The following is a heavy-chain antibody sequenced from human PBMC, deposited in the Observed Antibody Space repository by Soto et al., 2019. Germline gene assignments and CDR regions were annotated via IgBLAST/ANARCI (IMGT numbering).Heavy chain of an antibody. D-gene: IGHD3-22*01. J-gene: IGHJ4*02. V-gene: IGHV1-18*04. Sequence: ASVKFSCKASGYTFTSYGISWVRQAPGQGLEWMGWISAYNGNTNYAQKLQGRVTMTTDTSTSTAYMELRSLRSDDTAVYYCARDRYDSSGYYYSYWGQGTLVTVSS. CDR3: ARDRYDSSGYYYSY. CDR1: GYTFTSYG. CDR2: ISAYNGNT.